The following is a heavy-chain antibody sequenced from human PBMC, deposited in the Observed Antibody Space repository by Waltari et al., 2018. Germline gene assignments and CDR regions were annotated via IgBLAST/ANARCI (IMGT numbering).Heavy chain of an antibody. CDR1: GFTFSSYW. J-gene: IGHJ3*02. CDR2: IKQDGSEK. CDR3: ARRRRTLVGATDAFDI. V-gene: IGHV3-7*03. D-gene: IGHD1-26*01. Sequence: EVQLVESGGGLVQPGGSLRLSCAASGFTFSSYWMSWVRQAPGKGLEWVANIKQDGSEKYYVDSVKGRFTISRDNAKNSLYLQMNSLRAEDTAVYYCARRRRTLVGATDAFDIWGQGTMVTVSS.